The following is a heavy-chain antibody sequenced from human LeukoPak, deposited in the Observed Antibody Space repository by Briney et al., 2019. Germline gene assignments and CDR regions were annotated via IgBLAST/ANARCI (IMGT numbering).Heavy chain of an antibody. D-gene: IGHD1-26*01. V-gene: IGHV3-30*04. CDR1: GFTFSSYA. CDR3: TRQTYSGSVGAYFDI. Sequence: GGSLRLSCAASGFTFSSYAMHWVRQAPGKGLEWVAVISYDGSNKCYADSVKGRFTISRDNSKNTLYLQMNSLRAEDTAIYYCTRQTYSGSVGAYFDIWGQGTMVTVSS. J-gene: IGHJ3*02. CDR2: ISYDGSNK.